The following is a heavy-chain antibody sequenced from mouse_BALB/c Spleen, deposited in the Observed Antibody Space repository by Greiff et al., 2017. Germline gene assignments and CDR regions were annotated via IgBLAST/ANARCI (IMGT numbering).Heavy chain of an antibody. V-gene: IGHV7-3*02. J-gene: IGHJ4*01. CDR2: IRNKANGYTT. D-gene: IGHD2-4*01. CDR3: ARAYEYDDAMDY. Sequence: DVMLVESGGGLVQPGGSLRLSCATSGFTFTDYYMSWVRQPPGKALEWLGFIRNKANGYTTEYSASVKGRFTISRDNSQSILYLQMNTLRAEDSATYYCARAYEYDDAMDYWGQGTSVTVSS. CDR1: GFTFTDYY.